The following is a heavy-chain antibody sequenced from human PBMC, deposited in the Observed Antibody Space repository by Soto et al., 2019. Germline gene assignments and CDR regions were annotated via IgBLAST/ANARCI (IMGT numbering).Heavy chain of an antibody. CDR1: GFTFSNAW. V-gene: IGHV3-15*07. J-gene: IGHJ4*02. Sequence: GGSLRLSCAASGFTFSNAWMNWVRQAPGKGLEWVGRIKSKTDGGTTDYAAPVKGRFTISRDDSKNTLYLQMNSLKTEDTAVYYCTYDSSGYYYDPPCYWGQGTLVTVSS. D-gene: IGHD3-22*01. CDR2: IKSKTDGGTT. CDR3: TYDSSGYYYDPPCY.